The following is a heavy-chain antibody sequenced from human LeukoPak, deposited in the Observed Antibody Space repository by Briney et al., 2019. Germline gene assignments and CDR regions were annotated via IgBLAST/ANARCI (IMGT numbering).Heavy chain of an antibody. V-gene: IGHV3-7*01. J-gene: IGHJ4*02. CDR2: IKQDGSEK. CDR1: GFTFSSYW. CDR3: ARYYYDSSGYYPYYFDY. Sequence: GGSLRLAWAASGFTFSSYWMSWVRQAPGKGLEWVANIKQDGSEKYYVDSVKGRFTIPRDNAKNSLYLQMNSLRAEDTAVYYCARYYYDSSGYYPYYFDYWGQGTLVTVSS. D-gene: IGHD3-22*01.